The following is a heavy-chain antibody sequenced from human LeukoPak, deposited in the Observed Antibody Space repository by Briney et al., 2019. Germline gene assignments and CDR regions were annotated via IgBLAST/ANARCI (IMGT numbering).Heavy chain of an antibody. D-gene: IGHD4-17*01. CDR3: ARGSLQYGVDY. Sequence: ASLKVSCKASGYTFTSYDINWVRQATGQGLEWMGWMTPNSGNTGYAQKFQGRVTMTRNTSISTAYMELSSLRSEDTAVYYCARGSLQYGVDYWGQGTLVTVSS. CDR1: GYTFTSYD. J-gene: IGHJ4*02. CDR2: MTPNSGNT. V-gene: IGHV1-8*01.